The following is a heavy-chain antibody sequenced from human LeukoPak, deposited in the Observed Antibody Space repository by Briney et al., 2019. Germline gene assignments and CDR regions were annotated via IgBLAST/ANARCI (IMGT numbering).Heavy chain of an antibody. CDR1: GFNVRSNY. J-gene: IGHJ4*02. CDR2: IYSGGDT. Sequence: GGSLRLSCAASGFNVRSNYMSWVRQVPGKGLEWVRVIYSGGDTYYADPVKGRFILSRDNNKNTLFLQMNSLKAEDTAIYYCARQGKGSYSSAWYAFHYCGQGTPVTASS. V-gene: IGHV3-53*01. D-gene: IGHD6-19*01. CDR3: ARQGKGSYSSAWYAFHY.